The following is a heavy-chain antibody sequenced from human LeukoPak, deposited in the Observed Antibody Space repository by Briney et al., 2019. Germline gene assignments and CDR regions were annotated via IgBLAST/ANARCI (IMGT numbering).Heavy chain of an antibody. D-gene: IGHD5-12*01. CDR1: GHTFTSYG. J-gene: IGHJ4*02. CDR3: TRDLGQWLLQGIFFDY. CDR2: ISAYSTYNGNT. V-gene: IGHV1-18*01. Sequence: ASVKVSCKASGHTFTSYGISWVRQAPGQGPEWMGWISAYSTYNGNTNYAQKFQGRVTMTTDTSTSTAYMELRSLRSDDTAVYYCTRDLGQWLLQGIFFDYWGQGTLVTVSS.